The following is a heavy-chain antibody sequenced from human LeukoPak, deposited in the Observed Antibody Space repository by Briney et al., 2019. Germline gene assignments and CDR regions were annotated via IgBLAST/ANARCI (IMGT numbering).Heavy chain of an antibody. Sequence: ASVKVSCKASGYPFTSSYMHWVRQAPGQGLEWLGIINPSGGSTSYAQKFPARVTMTSDTSTSTVYMELSSLRSEDTAVYYCARPPSKYYYDSSGYYGYWGQGTLVTVSS. CDR1: GYPFTSSY. V-gene: IGHV1-46*03. CDR2: INPSGGST. D-gene: IGHD3-22*01. CDR3: ARPPSKYYYDSSGYYGY. J-gene: IGHJ4*02.